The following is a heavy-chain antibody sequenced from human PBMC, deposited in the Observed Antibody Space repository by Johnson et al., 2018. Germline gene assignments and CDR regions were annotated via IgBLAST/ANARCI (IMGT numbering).Heavy chain of an antibody. CDR1: MGSTSTYY. V-gene: IGHV4-59*01. CDR2: IYHSGST. J-gene: IGHJ3*02. D-gene: IGHD7-27*01. Sequence: QVQLQESGPGLVKPSETLSLTCTVSMGSTSTYYWSWIRQPPGKGLEWIGYIYHSGSTNYNPSLKSRVTVSVDTSKNQFSLRLSSVTAADTAVYYCARDGDYAFDIWGQGTMVTVSS. CDR3: ARDGDYAFDI.